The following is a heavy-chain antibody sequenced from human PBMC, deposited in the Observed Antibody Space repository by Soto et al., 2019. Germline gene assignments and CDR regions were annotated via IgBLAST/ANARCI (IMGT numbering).Heavy chain of an antibody. CDR2: ISGSGGST. D-gene: IGHD1-20*01. CDR3: AKSTARISRPDY. Sequence: EVQLLESGGGLVQPGGSLRLSCAASGFTFSSYAMSWVRQAPGKGLEWVSAISGSGGSTYYADSVKGRFPISRDNSKNTLYLQMNSLRAEDTAVYYCAKSTARISRPDYWGQGTLVTVSS. V-gene: IGHV3-23*01. J-gene: IGHJ4*02. CDR1: GFTFSSYA.